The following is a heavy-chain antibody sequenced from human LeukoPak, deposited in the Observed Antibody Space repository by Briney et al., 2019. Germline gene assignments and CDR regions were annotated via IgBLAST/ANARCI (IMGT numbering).Heavy chain of an antibody. CDR2: IYYSGST. CDR1: GGSITNYY. D-gene: IGHD5-12*01. J-gene: IGHJ4*02. V-gene: IGHV4-59*01. Sequence: PSETLSLTCTVSGGSITNYYWSWIRQPPGKGLEWIGYIYYSGSTNYNPSLKSRVTISVDTSKNQFSLKLSSVTAADTAVYYCARVGGYDYPYWGQGTLVTVSS. CDR3: ARVGGYDYPY.